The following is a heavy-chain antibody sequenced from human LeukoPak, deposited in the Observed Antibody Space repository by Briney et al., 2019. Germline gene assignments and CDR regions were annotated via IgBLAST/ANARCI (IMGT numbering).Heavy chain of an antibody. J-gene: IGHJ4*02. D-gene: IGHD5-18*01. CDR2: LYYSGST. CDR1: GGSISSSSYY. CDR3: AAGYSYDFFDY. V-gene: IGHV4-39*07. Sequence: SETLSLTCTVSGGSISSSSYYWGWIRQPPGKGLEWIGSLYYSGSTFYNPSLKSRVTISIDTSKNQFSLKLISVTAADTAVYYCAAGYSYDFFDYWGQGTLVTVSS.